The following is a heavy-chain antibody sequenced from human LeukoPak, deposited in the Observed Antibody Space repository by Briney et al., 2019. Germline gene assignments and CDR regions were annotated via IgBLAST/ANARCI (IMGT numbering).Heavy chain of an antibody. CDR1: GFTVSSNS. D-gene: IGHD3-3*01. CDR3: ARVADFWSGPPHFDY. CDR2: IYSDNT. J-gene: IGHJ4*02. V-gene: IGHV3-53*01. Sequence: GGSLRLSCTVSGFTVSSNSMSWVRQAPGKGLEWVSFIYSDNTHYSDSVKGRFTISRDNSKNTLYLQMNSLRAEDTAVYYCARVADFWSGPPHFDYWGQGTLVTVSS.